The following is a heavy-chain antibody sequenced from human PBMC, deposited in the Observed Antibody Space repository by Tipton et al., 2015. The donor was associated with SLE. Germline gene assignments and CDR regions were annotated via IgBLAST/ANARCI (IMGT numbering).Heavy chain of an antibody. Sequence: LRLSCTVSNGSINLYYWSWIRQSPGKGLEWIGNVFYSGSITYNPSLKSRVVISVDTSKDQFFLKLNSVIAADTAVYYCARERVVVATGGWFDPWGQGTQVTVSS. CDR1: NGSINLYY. CDR3: ARERVVVATGGWFDP. CDR2: VFYSGSI. V-gene: IGHV4-59*12. J-gene: IGHJ5*02. D-gene: IGHD2-15*01.